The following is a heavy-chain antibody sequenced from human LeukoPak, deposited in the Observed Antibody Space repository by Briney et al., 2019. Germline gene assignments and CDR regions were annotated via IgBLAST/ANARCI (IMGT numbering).Heavy chain of an antibody. CDR1: GGSISSSSYY. J-gene: IGHJ4*02. V-gene: IGHV4-39*07. D-gene: IGHD3-22*01. CDR2: IYYSGST. CDR3: ARDRAPTYDSSGYYYY. Sequence: PSETLSLTFTVSGGSISSSSYYWGWIRQPPGKGLEWIGSIYYSGSTYYNPSLKSRVTISVDTSKNQFSLKLSSVTAADTAVYYCARDRAPTYDSSGYYYYWGQGTLVTVSS.